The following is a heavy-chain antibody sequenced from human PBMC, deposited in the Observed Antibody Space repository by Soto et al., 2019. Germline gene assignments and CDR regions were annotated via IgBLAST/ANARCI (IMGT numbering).Heavy chain of an antibody. J-gene: IGHJ4*02. CDR3: ARDPVSEVGATRGFDY. CDR1: GFTFSDYY. D-gene: IGHD1-26*01. Sequence: QVQLVESGGGLVQPGGSLRLSCAASGFTFSDYYMSWIRQAPGKGLEWVSYTSSSGSTIYYADSVKGRFTISRDNAKNSRNLKMNSLRAEDTAMYYCARDPVSEVGATRGFDYWGQGALVTVSS. V-gene: IGHV3-11*01. CDR2: TSSSGSTI.